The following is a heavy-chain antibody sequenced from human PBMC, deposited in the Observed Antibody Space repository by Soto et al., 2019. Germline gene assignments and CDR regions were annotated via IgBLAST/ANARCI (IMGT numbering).Heavy chain of an antibody. CDR2: ISTSSHRA. CDR3: ARDYPYSTSSVYDWFDP. V-gene: IGHV1-18*04. CDR1: GYTFTSYS. Sequence: ASVNVSCKSSGYTFTSYSISWVRQAPGQGLECMGWISTSSHRANYAQKFQDRVTMTTDTSASTAYLELRSLRSDDTAVYYCARDYPYSTSSVYDWFDPWGQGALVTVSS. J-gene: IGHJ5*02. D-gene: IGHD6-6*01.